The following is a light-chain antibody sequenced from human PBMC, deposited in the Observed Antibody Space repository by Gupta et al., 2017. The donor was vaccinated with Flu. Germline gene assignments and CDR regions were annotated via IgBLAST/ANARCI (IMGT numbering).Light chain of an antibody. CDR2: GTS. J-gene: IGKJ2*03. CDR3: QQYGSSPYS. CDR1: QSVSSSF. V-gene: IGKV3-20*01. Sequence: EIVLTQSPGTLSLSPGERATVSCRASQSVSSSFLAWYQQKPGQAPRLLMFGTSNRATGIPDRFSGSGSGTDFTLTIGRLEPEDFALYYCQQYGSSPYSFGQGTKLEIK.